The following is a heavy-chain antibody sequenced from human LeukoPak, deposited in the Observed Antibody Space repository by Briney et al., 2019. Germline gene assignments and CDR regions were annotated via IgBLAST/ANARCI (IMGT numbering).Heavy chain of an antibody. J-gene: IGHJ6*02. Sequence: GGSLRLSCTASGFTFGDYAMSWVRQAPGKGLEWVGFIRSKAHGGTTEYAASVKGRFTISRDDSKSIAYLQMNSLKTEDTAVYYCTREYAYYYGMDVWGQGTTVTVSS. V-gene: IGHV3-49*04. CDR2: IRSKAHGGTT. CDR1: GFTFGDYA. CDR3: TREYAYYYGMDV.